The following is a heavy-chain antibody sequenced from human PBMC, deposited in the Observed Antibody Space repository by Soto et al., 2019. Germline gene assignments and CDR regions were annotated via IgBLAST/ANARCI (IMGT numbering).Heavy chain of an antibody. J-gene: IGHJ6*02. Sequence: VASVKVSCKASGGTFSSYAISWVRQAPGQGLEWMGGIIPIFGTANYAQKFQGRVTITADESTSTAYMELSSLRSEDTAVYYCARDRLRSYYDFWSGYSGLYGMDVWGQGTTVTVSS. V-gene: IGHV1-69*01. CDR1: GGTFSSYA. CDR2: IIPIFGTA. D-gene: IGHD3-3*01. CDR3: ARDRLRSYYDFWSGYSGLYGMDV.